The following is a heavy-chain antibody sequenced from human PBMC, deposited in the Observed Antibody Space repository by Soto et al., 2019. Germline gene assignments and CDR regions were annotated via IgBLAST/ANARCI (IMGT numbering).Heavy chain of an antibody. CDR3: ARSLIQTEDAFDI. J-gene: IGHJ3*02. CDR1: GGSVSSGSYY. Sequence: PTETLSLTCTVAGGSVSSGSYYWSWIRQPPGKVLEWIGYIYYSGSTNYNPSLKSRVTISVDTSKNQFSLKLSSVTAADTAVYYCARSLIQTEDAFDIWGQGTMVTVSS. V-gene: IGHV4-61*01. D-gene: IGHD5-18*01. CDR2: IYYSGST.